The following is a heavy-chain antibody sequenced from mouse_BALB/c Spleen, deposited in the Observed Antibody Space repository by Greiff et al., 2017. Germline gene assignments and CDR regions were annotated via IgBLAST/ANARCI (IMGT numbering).Heavy chain of an antibody. CDR2: ISSGSSTI. J-gene: IGHJ2*01. V-gene: IGHV5-17*02. CDR3: AKGDDYDYFDY. CDR1: GFTFSSFG. D-gene: IGHD2-4*01. Sequence: EVQVVESGGGLVQPGGSRKLSCAASGFTFSSFGMHWVRQAPEKGLEWVAYISSGSSTIYYADTVKGRFTISRDNPKNTLFLQMTSLRSEDTAMYYCAKGDDYDYFDYWGQGTTLTVSS.